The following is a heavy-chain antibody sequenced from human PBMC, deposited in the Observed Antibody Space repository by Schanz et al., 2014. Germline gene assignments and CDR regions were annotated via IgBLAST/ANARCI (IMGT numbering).Heavy chain of an antibody. D-gene: IGHD2-2*01. J-gene: IGHJ4*02. CDR2: IGGFDGNT. Sequence: QVQLVQSGGEVKTPGASVKVSCKASGYTFTRSGISWVRQAPGQGLEWMGWIGGFDGNTNFAQKFQGRVTMTTDTSTSTVYMELRSLTSDDSAVYYCARGPSILDYWGQGTLVTVSS. CDR3: ARGPSILDY. V-gene: IGHV1-18*01. CDR1: GYTFTRSG.